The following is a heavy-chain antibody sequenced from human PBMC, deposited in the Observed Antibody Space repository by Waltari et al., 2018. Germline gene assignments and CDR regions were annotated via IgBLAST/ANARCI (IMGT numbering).Heavy chain of an antibody. CDR1: GGSISSSNYY. J-gene: IGHJ3*02. CDR3: ARAPDSSGYYYGAFDI. V-gene: IGHV4-39*07. CDR2: IYYSGTT. Sequence: QLQLQESGPGLVKPSETLSLTCTVSGGSISSSNYYRGWIRQPPGKGLEWIGSIYYSGTTYYNPSLKSRVTISVDTSKNHFSLKLSSVTAADTAVYYCARAPDSSGYYYGAFDIWGQGTMVTVSS. D-gene: IGHD3-22*01.